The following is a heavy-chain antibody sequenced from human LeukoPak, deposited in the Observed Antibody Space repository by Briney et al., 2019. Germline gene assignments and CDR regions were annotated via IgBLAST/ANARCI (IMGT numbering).Heavy chain of an antibody. Sequence: SGPTLVNPTQTLTLTCTFSGFSLSSSGVGVGWIRQPPGKALEWVALIYWDDDKRYSPSLKSRLTITKDTSKSQVVLTMTNMDPVDSATYYCARLLPESGSYFNWFDPWGQGTLVTVSS. V-gene: IGHV2-5*02. D-gene: IGHD1-26*01. CDR1: GFSLSSSGVG. J-gene: IGHJ5*02. CDR3: ARLLPESGSYFNWFDP. CDR2: IYWDDDK.